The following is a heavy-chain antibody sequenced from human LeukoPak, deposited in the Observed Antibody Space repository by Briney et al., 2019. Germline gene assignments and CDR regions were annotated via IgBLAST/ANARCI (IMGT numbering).Heavy chain of an antibody. D-gene: IGHD6-19*01. CDR2: IYYSGST. V-gene: IGHV4-39*01. Sequence: SETLSLTCTVSGGSISSSSYYWGWIRQPPGKGLEWIGSIYYSGSTYYNPSLKSRVTISVDTSKNQFSLKLSSVTAADTAVYYCARRGSGPAKCFDPWGQGTLVTVSS. CDR3: ARRGSGPAKCFDP. J-gene: IGHJ5*02. CDR1: GGSISSSSYY.